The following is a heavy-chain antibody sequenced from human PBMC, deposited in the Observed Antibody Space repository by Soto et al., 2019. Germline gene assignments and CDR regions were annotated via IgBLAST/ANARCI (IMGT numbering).Heavy chain of an antibody. V-gene: IGHV1-18*01. Sequence: QVQLVQSGAEVKKPGASVKVSCKASGYTFTSYGISWVRQAPGQGLEWMGWISAYNGNTNYAQKLQGRVTMTTDTSTSKADRELRSLRSDDTAVYYCARTVPAAMLTVYYYGMDVWGQGTTVTVSS. CDR1: GYTFTSYG. CDR3: ARTVPAAMLTVYYYGMDV. CDR2: ISAYNGNT. D-gene: IGHD2-2*01. J-gene: IGHJ6*02.